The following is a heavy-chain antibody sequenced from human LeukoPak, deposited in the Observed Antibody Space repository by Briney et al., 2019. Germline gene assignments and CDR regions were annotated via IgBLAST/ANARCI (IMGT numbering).Heavy chain of an antibody. Sequence: GRSLRLSCAACGFTFGSYAMHWVRQAPGKGLEWVAVISYDGSNKYYADSVKGRFTISRDNSKNTLYLQMNSLRAEDTAVYYCAREAAAGRDTFDIWGQGTMVTVSS. CDR1: GFTFGSYA. J-gene: IGHJ3*02. CDR2: ISYDGSNK. V-gene: IGHV3-30-3*01. CDR3: AREAAAGRDTFDI. D-gene: IGHD6-13*01.